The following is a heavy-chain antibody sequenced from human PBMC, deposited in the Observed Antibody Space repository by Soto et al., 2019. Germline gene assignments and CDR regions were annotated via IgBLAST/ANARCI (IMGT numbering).Heavy chain of an antibody. J-gene: IGHJ4*01. V-gene: IGHV4-4*09. CDR3: ARRAATSYTFDY. CDR2: IFSSGAN. CDR1: GASVSAYY. D-gene: IGHD3-16*01. Sequence: PSETLSLTCTVSGASVSAYYWGWFRQPPGKGLEWIGHIFSSGANVSNPSLKSRLTLSVDTSQNHFSLSLSSVTAADSAVYFCARRAATSYTFDYWGHGALVTGS.